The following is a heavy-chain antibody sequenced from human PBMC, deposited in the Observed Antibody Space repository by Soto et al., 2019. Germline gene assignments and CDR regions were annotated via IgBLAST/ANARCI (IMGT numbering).Heavy chain of an antibody. CDR1: GDSVSSNSYY. J-gene: IGHJ4*02. D-gene: IGHD3-16*02. CDR2: IYYSGST. V-gene: IGHV4-61*01. CDR3: ARGFGVLWDYVWGSYRTKRNFDY. Sequence: PSETLSLTCTVSGDSVSSNSYYWSWIRQPPGKGLEFIGYIYYSGSTNYNPSLKSRVTISVDTSKNQFSLKLSSVTAADTAVYYCARGFGVLWDYVWGSYRTKRNFDYWGQGTLVTVSS.